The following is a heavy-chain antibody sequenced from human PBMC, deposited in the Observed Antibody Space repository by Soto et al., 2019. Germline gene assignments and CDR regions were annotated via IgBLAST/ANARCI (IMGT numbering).Heavy chain of an antibody. CDR2: IYYSGST. Sequence: SETLSLTCTVSGDSVSSGSYYWSWIRQPPGKGLEWIGYIYYSGSTNYNPSLKSRVTISVDTSKNQFSLKLSSVTAADTAVYYCASTVIRRYFDYWGQGTLVTVSS. V-gene: IGHV4-61*01. J-gene: IGHJ4*02. CDR1: GDSVSSGSYY. D-gene: IGHD3-9*01. CDR3: ASTVIRRYFDY.